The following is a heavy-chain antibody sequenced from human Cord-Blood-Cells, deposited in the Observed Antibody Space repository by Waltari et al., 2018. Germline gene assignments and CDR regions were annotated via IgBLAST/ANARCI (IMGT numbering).Heavy chain of an antibody. D-gene: IGHD3-22*01. CDR2: ISDDGSNK. CDR1: GFTFSSYA. Sequence: QVQLVESGGGVVQPGRSLRLSCAASGFTFSSYAMHWVRRAPGKGLEWVAFISDDGSNKYYADSVKGRFTISRDNSKNTLYLQMNSLRAEDTAVYYCARSYDSSGYYFDYWGQGTLVTVSS. J-gene: IGHJ4*02. V-gene: IGHV3-30-3*01. CDR3: ARSYDSSGYYFDY.